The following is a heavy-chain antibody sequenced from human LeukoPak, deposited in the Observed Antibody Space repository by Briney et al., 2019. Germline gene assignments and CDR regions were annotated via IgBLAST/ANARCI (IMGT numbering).Heavy chain of an antibody. V-gene: IGHV5-51*01. CDR2: IYPRDSDT. CDR1: GYSFTSYW. J-gene: IGHJ5*02. D-gene: IGHD3-3*01. Sequence: GESLKISCQVSGYSFTSYWTGWVRQMPGKGLEWMGIIYPRDSDTRYSPSFQGQVTISADTSINTAYLHWSTLEASDTAMYYCAISYDFWTNWFDPWGQGTLVTVSS. CDR3: AISYDFWTNWFDP.